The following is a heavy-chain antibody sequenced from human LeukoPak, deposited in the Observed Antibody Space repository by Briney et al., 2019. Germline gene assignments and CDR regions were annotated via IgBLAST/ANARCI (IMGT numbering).Heavy chain of an antibody. V-gene: IGHV4-39*07. Sequence: SETLSLTCTVSGGSISSSPYYWGWIRQPPGKGLEWIGSIYYSGTTHYNPSLKSRVTISVDTSKNQFSLKLTSVTAADTAVYYCAREVVAAAGTVDYWGQGTLVTVSS. CDR1: GGSISSSPYY. CDR3: AREVVAAAGTVDY. J-gene: IGHJ4*02. D-gene: IGHD6-13*01. CDR2: IYYSGTT.